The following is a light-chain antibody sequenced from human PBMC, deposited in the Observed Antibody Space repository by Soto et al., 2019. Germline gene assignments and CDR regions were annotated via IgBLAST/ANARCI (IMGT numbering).Light chain of an antibody. V-gene: IGLV2-11*01. J-gene: IGLJ2*01. CDR2: DVS. CDR1: SSDVGGYNY. CDR3: FSYAGSYTFEV. Sequence: QSALTQPRSVSGSPGQSVTISCTGTSSDVGGYNYVSWYQQHPGKAPKLMIYDVSKRPSGVPDRFSGSKSGNTASLTISGLQAEDEADYYCFSYAGSYTFEVFGGGTKVTVL.